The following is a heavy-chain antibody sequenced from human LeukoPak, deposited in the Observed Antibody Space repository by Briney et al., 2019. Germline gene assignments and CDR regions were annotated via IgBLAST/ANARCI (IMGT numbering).Heavy chain of an antibody. Sequence: GGSLRLSCAASGFTFSTYSMNWVRQAPGKGLEWVSYISNTGSPIYYADSVKGRFSISRDNARNSLYLQMNSLRGEDTAVYYCATVFTIFGVVNHWFDPWGQGTLVTVSS. CDR1: GFTFSTYS. CDR3: ATVFTIFGVVNHWFDP. D-gene: IGHD3-3*01. V-gene: IGHV3-48*04. J-gene: IGHJ5*02. CDR2: ISNTGSPI.